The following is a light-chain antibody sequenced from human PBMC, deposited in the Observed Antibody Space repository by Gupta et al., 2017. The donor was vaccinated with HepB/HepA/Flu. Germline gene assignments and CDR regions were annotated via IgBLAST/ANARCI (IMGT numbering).Light chain of an antibody. V-gene: IGLV2-23*02. CDR2: EVN. CDR1: RSDVGSSNL. Sequence: QSALTQPASVSGSPGPSITISCTGTRSDVGSSNLVSWYQQHPGKAPKLMIYEVNKWTSGVSNRFSGSKSGNTASLTISGLQAEDEADYYCCSYASTTVVFGGGTKLTVL. CDR3: CSYASTTVV. J-gene: IGLJ2*01.